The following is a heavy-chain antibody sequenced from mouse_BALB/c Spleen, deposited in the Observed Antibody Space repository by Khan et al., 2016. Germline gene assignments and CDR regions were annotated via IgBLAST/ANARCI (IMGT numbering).Heavy chain of an antibody. J-gene: IGHJ2*01. Sequence: EVQLQESGAELVRSGASVKLSCTASVFNIKDYYMHWVKQRPEQGLEWIGWIDPENGDTEYAPKFQGKATMTADTSSNAAYLQFSSLTSEDSAVYYCNAIYYGSDVYFDCWSQGTTLTVSS. D-gene: IGHD1-1*01. V-gene: IGHV14-4*02. CDR3: NAIYYGSDVYFDC. CDR1: VFNIKDYY. CDR2: IDPENGDT.